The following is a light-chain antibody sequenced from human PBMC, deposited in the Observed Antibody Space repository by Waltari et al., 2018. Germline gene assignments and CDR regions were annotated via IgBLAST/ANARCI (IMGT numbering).Light chain of an antibody. CDR3: CSYAARYTFV. Sequence: QSALTQPRSVSGSPGQSVTISCTGTSSDVGGYNYVSWYQQHPGKAPKLIIYDVTKRPSGVPDRLSGSKSGHTASLTISGLQAEDEADYYCCSYAARYTFVFGTGTKVTVL. V-gene: IGLV2-11*01. CDR1: SSDVGGYNY. CDR2: DVT. J-gene: IGLJ1*01.